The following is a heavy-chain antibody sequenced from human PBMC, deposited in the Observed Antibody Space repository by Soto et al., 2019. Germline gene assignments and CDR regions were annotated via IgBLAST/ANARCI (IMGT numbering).Heavy chain of an antibody. D-gene: IGHD1-1*01. Sequence: PGGSLRLSCVDSGFTFSSYWMSWVRQAPGKGLEWVANVKYDGSQTYYVGSVKGRFTISRDNAKNSLYLQMNSLRAEDTAVYYCTRDFQGPLDYGMDVWGQGTTVTVSS. CDR3: TRDFQGPLDYGMDV. CDR2: VKYDGSQT. J-gene: IGHJ6*02. V-gene: IGHV3-7*01. CDR1: GFTFSSYW.